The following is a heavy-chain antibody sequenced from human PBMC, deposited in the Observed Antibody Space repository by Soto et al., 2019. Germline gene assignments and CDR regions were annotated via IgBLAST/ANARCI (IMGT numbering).Heavy chain of an antibody. Sequence: QVQLVQSGAEVKKPGASVKVSCKASGYTFTGYYMHWVRQAPGQGLEWMGWINPNSGGTNYAQKFQCCVTMTRDTYISTTYMELSRLRSDDTAVYYFARTNAPYCSCTSCESRYYYGMDVWGQGTTVTVSS. D-gene: IGHD2-2*01. CDR3: ARTNAPYCSCTSCESRYYYGMDV. CDR1: GYTFTGYY. CDR2: INPNSGGT. J-gene: IGHJ6*02. V-gene: IGHV1-2*04.